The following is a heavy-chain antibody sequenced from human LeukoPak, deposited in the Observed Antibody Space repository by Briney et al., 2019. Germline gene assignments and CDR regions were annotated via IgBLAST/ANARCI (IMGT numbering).Heavy chain of an antibody. V-gene: IGHV3-64*01. Sequence: QAGGSLRLSCAASDFTFNTYGMHWVRQAPGKGLEYVSAISSNGGSTYYANSVKGRFTISRDNSKNTLYLQMGSLRAEDMAVYYCARAYSQWELRDAFDIWGQGTMVTVSS. CDR3: ARAYSQWELRDAFDI. CDR2: ISSNGGST. CDR1: DFTFNTYG. D-gene: IGHD1-26*01. J-gene: IGHJ3*02.